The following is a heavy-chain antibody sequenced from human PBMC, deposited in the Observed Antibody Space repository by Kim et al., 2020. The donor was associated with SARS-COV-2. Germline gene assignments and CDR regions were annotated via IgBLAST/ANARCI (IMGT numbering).Heavy chain of an antibody. V-gene: IGHV4-34*01. Sequence: SETLSLTCAVYGGSFSGYYWSWIRQPPGKGLEWIGEINHSGSTNYNPSLKSRVTISVDTSKNQFSLKLSSVTAADTAVYYCARGTGHIVVVTARRDWYFDLWGRGTLVTVSS. CDR2: INHSGST. CDR3: ARGTGHIVVVTARRDWYFDL. D-gene: IGHD2-21*02. CDR1: GGSFSGYY. J-gene: IGHJ2*01.